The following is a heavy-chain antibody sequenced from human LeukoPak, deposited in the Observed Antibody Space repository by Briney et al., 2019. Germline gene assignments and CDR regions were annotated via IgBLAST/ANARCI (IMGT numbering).Heavy chain of an antibody. CDR3: ARDLPPGY. CDR1: GGSISSSSYY. J-gene: IGHJ4*02. Sequence: PSETLPLTCTVSGGSISSSSYYWGWIRQPPGKGLEWIGYIYYSGSTKYNPSLKSRVTISLDTPKNKFSLKVTSVTAADTAVYYCARDLPPGYWGQGTLVTVSS. D-gene: IGHD1-14*01. CDR2: IYYSGST. V-gene: IGHV4-61*01.